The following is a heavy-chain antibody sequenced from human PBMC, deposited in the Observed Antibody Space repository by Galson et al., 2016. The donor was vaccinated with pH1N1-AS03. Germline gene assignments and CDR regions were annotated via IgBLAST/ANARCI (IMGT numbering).Heavy chain of an antibody. D-gene: IGHD2-21*02. CDR3: GHSTAGY. Sequence: PALVKPTQTLTLTCTSSGFSLSTSEVGVGWIRQPPGKALEWLALISWNDNKLYRPSLKSRLTITKDTSKNQVVLTMTNMNPEDTATYYCGHSTAGYWGQGILVTVSS. CDR1: GFSLSTSEVG. V-gene: IGHV2-5*01. J-gene: IGHJ4*02. CDR2: ISWNDNK.